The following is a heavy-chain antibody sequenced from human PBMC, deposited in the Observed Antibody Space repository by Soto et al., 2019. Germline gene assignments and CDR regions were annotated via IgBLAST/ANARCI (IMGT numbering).Heavy chain of an antibody. CDR2: IIPIFGTA. D-gene: IGHD2-15*01. J-gene: IGHJ4*02. CDR1: GGTFSSYA. CDR3: ARESRYCSGGSCYFLPGIDY. Sequence: QVQLVQSGAEVKKPGSSVKVSCKASGGTFSSYAISWVRQAPGQGLEWMGGIIPIFGTANYAQKFQGRVTIPPHESTRTDYRELSSLRSEDTAVYYCARESRYCSGGSCYFLPGIDYWGQGTLVTVSS. V-gene: IGHV1-69*05.